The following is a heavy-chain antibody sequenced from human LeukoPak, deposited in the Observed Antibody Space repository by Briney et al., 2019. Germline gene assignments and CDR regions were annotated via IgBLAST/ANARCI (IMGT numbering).Heavy chain of an antibody. D-gene: IGHD4-17*01. V-gene: IGHV3-48*01. CDR3: ASNPPTATTPPLLY. Sequence: PGGSLRLSCAASGFTFSSYSMNWVRQAPGKGLEWVSYISSSSSTIYYADSVKGRFTISRDNAKNSLYLQMNSLRAEDTAVYYCASNPPTATTPPLLYWGQGTLVTVSS. J-gene: IGHJ4*02. CDR2: ISSSSSTI. CDR1: GFTFSSYS.